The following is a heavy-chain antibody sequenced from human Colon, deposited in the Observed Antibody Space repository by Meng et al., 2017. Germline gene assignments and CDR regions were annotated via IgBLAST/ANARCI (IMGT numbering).Heavy chain of an antibody. Sequence: ASVKVSCKASGYTFTSYGISWVRQAPGQGLEWMGWISGYNGNTNYAQRLQGRVTMTTDTSTTTAYMELRSLRSDDTAVYYRARDRRGTTDYFDYWGQGTLVTVSS. CDR1: GYTFTSYG. D-gene: IGHD5-24*01. J-gene: IGHJ4*02. CDR2: ISGYNGNT. CDR3: ARDRRGTTDYFDY. V-gene: IGHV1-18*01.